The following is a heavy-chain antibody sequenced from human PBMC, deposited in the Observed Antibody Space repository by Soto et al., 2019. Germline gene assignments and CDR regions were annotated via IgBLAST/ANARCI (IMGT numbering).Heavy chain of an antibody. D-gene: IGHD3-3*01. CDR3: ARLGDFWSGGIYYYYYMDV. CDR1: GYSFTSYW. V-gene: IGHV5-51*01. Sequence: GESLKISCKGSGYSFTSYWIGWVRQMPGKGLEWMGIIYPGDSDTRYSPSFQGQVTISADKSISTAYLQWSSLKASDTAMYYCARLGDFWSGGIYYYYYMDVWGKGTTVTVSS. J-gene: IGHJ6*03. CDR2: IYPGDSDT.